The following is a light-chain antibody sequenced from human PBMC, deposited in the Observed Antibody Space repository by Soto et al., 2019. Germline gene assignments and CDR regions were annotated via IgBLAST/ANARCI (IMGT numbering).Light chain of an antibody. CDR1: QRMSGF. J-gene: IGKJ1*01. CDR2: DAS. CDR3: QHYSSNSGT. Sequence: DIQMTHSPSTLSASVGDRVTITCRASQRMSGFLAWYQQKPGKAPQLLISDASSLESGVPSRFSGGGSGTAFTLTISSLQPEDFATYYCQHYSSNSGTFGPGTKVDI. V-gene: IGKV1-5*01.